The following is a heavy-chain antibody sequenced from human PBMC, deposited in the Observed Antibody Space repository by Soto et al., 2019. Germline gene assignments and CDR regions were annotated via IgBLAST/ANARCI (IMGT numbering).Heavy chain of an antibody. CDR2: ISYDGSNK. CDR1: GFTFSSYA. Sequence: GVVQPGRSLRLSCAASGFTFSSYAMHWVRQAPGKGLEWVAVISYDGSNKYYADSVKGRFTISRDNSKNTLYLQMNSLRAEDTAVYYCARDRGYNWNLSGWGQGTLVTVSS. J-gene: IGHJ4*02. CDR3: ARDRGYNWNLSG. D-gene: IGHD1-7*01. V-gene: IGHV3-30-3*01.